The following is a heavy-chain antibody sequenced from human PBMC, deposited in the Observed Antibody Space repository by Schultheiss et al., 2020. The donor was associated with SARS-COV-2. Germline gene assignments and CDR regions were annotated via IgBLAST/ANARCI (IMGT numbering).Heavy chain of an antibody. CDR3: ARDIYGVVVPAATPLFGQQYGMDV. V-gene: IGHV3-23*03. J-gene: IGHJ6*02. D-gene: IGHD2-2*01. CDR1: GFTFSSYA. CDR2: IYSGGST. Sequence: GGSLRLSCAASGFTFSSYAMSWVRQAPGKGLEWVSVIYSGGSTYYADSVKGRFTISRDNSKNTLYLQMNSLRAEDTAVYYCARDIYGVVVPAATPLFGQQYGMDVWGQGTTVTVSS.